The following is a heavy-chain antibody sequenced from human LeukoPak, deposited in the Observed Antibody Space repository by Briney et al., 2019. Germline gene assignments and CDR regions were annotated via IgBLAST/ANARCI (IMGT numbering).Heavy chain of an antibody. CDR2: INSDGSST. CDR3: ARDSSGYYPTDY. CDR1: GFTFSSYW. J-gene: IGHJ4*02. V-gene: IGHV3-74*01. Sequence: GGSLRLSCAASGFTFSSYWMHWVRHAPGKGLVWVSRINSDGSSTSHADSVKGRFTISRDNAKNTLYLQMNSLRAEDTAVYYCARDSSGYYPTDYWGQGTLVTVSS. D-gene: IGHD3-22*01.